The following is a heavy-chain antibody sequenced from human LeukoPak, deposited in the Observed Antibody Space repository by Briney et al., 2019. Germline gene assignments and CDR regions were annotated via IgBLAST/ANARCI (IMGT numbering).Heavy chain of an antibody. V-gene: IGHV3-33*03. J-gene: IGHJ3*02. CDR1: GFTFSSYG. CDR3: ASMLEVQRAFDI. D-gene: IGHD3-16*01. Sequence: PGGSLRLSCAASGFTFSSYGMHWVRQAPGKGLEWVAVIWYDGSNKYYADSVKGRFTISRDNAKNSLYLQMNSLRAEDTAVYYCASMLEVQRAFDIWGQGTMVTVSS. CDR2: IWYDGSNK.